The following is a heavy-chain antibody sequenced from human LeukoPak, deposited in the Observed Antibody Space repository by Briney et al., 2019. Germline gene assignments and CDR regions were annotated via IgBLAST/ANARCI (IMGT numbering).Heavy chain of an antibody. Sequence: PSETLSLTCTVSGGSISSGGYYWSWIRQHPGKGLEWIGYTYYSGSTYYNPSLKSRVTISVDTSKNQFSLKLSSVTAADTAVYYCASDSSGWGSLFDYWGQGTLVTVSS. V-gene: IGHV4-31*03. CDR3: ASDSSGWGSLFDY. CDR1: GGSISSGGYY. J-gene: IGHJ4*02. D-gene: IGHD6-19*01. CDR2: TYYSGST.